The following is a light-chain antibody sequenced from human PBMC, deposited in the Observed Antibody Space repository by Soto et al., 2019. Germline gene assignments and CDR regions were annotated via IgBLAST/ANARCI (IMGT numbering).Light chain of an antibody. V-gene: IGKV3-11*01. J-gene: IGKJ4*01. CDR2: DAS. CDR1: QSVSSY. Sequence: EIVLTQSPATLSLSPGERATLSCRASQSVSSYLAWYQQKPGQAPRLLIYDASNRATCIPARFSGSGSGTDFALTISSLEPEDFAIYYCQQRSNWPPVTFGGGTKVELK. CDR3: QQRSNWPPVT.